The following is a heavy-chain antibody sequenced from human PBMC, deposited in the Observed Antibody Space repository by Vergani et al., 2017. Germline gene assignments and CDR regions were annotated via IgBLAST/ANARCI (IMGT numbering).Heavy chain of an antibody. D-gene: IGHD6-19*01. J-gene: IGHJ4*02. CDR1: GYSFNNYA. V-gene: IGHV1-69*04. Sequence: QEHLVHSGSELKKPGASVKVSCKASGYSFNNYAIHSVRQAPGQGLECMGRIIPIIRLATSAQKFQDRVKITGDTSTNTVYMEMNNLRSEDTAVYYCARVSPGDNSGWEPFDYWGQGTLVTVSS. CDR2: IIPIIRLA. CDR3: ARVSPGDNSGWEPFDY.